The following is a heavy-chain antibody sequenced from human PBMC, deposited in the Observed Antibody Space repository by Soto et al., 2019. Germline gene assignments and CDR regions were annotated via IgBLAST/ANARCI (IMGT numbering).Heavy chain of an antibody. J-gene: IGHJ5*02. D-gene: IGHD6-6*01. CDR3: ARKGPRAARPNH. CDR1: GFTFRDYD. V-gene: IGHV3-11*01. CDR2: ISSSGTAT. Sequence: QVQLVESGGGLVRPGGSLRRSCAASGFTFRDYDMSWIRQAPGKGLEWVSCISSSGTATYYADSVKGLITISRDNAKNSLYVEMNSLRVQDSAVYYCARKGPRAARPNHWGQGTLVTVSS.